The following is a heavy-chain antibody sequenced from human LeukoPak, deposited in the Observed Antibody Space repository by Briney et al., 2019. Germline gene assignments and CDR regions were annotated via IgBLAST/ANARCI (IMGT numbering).Heavy chain of an antibody. J-gene: IGHJ4*02. CDR1: GYSISSGYY. CDR2: IYHSGST. Sequence: SETLSLTCTVSGYSISSGYYWGWIRQPPGKGLEWIGSIYHSGSTYYNPSLKSRVTISVDTSKNQFSLKLSSVTAADTAVYYCAKGHVRRQQPSELENLGQGTLVTVSS. V-gene: IGHV4-38-2*02. D-gene: IGHD6-13*01. CDR3: AKGHVRRQQPSELEN.